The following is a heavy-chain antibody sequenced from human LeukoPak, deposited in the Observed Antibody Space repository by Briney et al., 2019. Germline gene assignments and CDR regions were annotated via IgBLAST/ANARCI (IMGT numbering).Heavy chain of an antibody. V-gene: IGHV4-34*01. CDR1: GGSISSYY. CDR2: INHSGST. J-gene: IGHJ4*02. CDR3: ARGLLRRGGSSLQNRYYFDY. D-gene: IGHD2-15*01. Sequence: SETLSLTCTVSGGSISSYYWSWIRQPPGKGLEWIGEINHSGSTNYNPSLKSRVTISVDTSKNQFSLKLSSVTAADTAVYYCARGLLRRGGSSLQNRYYFDYWGQGTLVTVSS.